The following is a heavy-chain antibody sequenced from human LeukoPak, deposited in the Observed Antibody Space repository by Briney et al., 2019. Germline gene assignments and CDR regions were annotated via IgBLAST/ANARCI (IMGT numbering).Heavy chain of an antibody. V-gene: IGHV4-4*07. D-gene: IGHD3-22*01. J-gene: IGHJ3*02. CDR2: IYTSGST. CDR3: ARDFHYYDSSGYPFDI. Sequence: SETLSLTCTVSGYSISSGYYWSWIRQPAGKGLEWIGRIYTSGSTNYNPSLKSRVTMSVDTSKNQFSLKLSSVTAADTAVYYCARDFHYYDSSGYPFDIWGQGTMVTVSS. CDR1: GYSISSGYY.